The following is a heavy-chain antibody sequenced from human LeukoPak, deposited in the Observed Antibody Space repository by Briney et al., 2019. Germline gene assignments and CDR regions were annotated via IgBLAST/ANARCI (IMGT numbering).Heavy chain of an antibody. CDR3: AREAQWGGYFYGMDV. J-gene: IGHJ6*04. CDR2: IYHGGTT. D-gene: IGHD1-26*01. Sequence: SGTLSLTCAVSGGSISSTNWWSWVRQPPGKGLEWIGEIYHGGTTNYNPSLKSRVTISVDKSKNQFSLNLSSVTAADTAIYYCAREAQWGGYFYGMDVWGKGTTVTVSS. CDR1: GGSISSTNW. V-gene: IGHV4-4*02.